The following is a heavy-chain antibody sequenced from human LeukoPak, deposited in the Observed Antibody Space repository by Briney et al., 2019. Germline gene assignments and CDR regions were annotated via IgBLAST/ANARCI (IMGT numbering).Heavy chain of an antibody. CDR2: ISGSGGST. CDR1: GFTFSGYA. D-gene: IGHD3-9*01. V-gene: IGHV3-23*01. J-gene: IGHJ6*02. CDR3: AKVRYDNSYYYYGMDV. Sequence: GGSLRLSCAASGFTFSGYAMSSVRQAPGKGLEWVSAISGSGGSTYYADSVKGRFTISRDNSKNTLYLQMNSLRAEDTAVYYCAKVRYDNSYYYYGMDVWGQGTTVTVSS.